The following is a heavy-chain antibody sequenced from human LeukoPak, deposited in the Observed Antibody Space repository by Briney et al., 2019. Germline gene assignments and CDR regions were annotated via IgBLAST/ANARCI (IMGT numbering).Heavy chain of an antibody. Sequence: PGGSLRLSCAASGFTFSSYEMNWVRQAPGKGLEWVSYISRSGSTIYYADSVKGRFTISRDNAKNPLYLQMNSLRAEDTAVYYCARGTFSGFYLDYWGQGTLVTVSS. D-gene: IGHD3-22*01. CDR2: ISRSGSTI. CDR1: GFTFSSYE. V-gene: IGHV3-48*03. J-gene: IGHJ4*02. CDR3: ARGTFSGFYLDY.